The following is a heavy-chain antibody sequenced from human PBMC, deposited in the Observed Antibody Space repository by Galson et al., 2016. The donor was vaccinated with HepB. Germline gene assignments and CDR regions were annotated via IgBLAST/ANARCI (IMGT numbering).Heavy chain of an antibody. D-gene: IGHD3-22*01. CDR3: ARRPIAYYDSSGYYRPDSYYFDY. J-gene: IGHJ4*02. V-gene: IGHV3-21*01. CDR1: GFTFSSYS. Sequence: SLRLSCAASGFTFSSYSMNWVRQAPGKGLEWVSSISSSSYIYYADYVKGRFTISRDNAKNSLYLQMNSLRAEETAVYYFARRPIAYYDSSGYYRPDSYYFDYWGQGTLVTVSS. CDR2: ISSSSYI.